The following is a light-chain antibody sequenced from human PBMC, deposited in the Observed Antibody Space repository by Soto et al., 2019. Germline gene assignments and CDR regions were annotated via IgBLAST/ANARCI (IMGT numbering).Light chain of an antibody. CDR1: SSDVGGYNY. J-gene: IGLJ1*01. CDR3: GSYTSSSAYV. Sequence: QSALTQPASVSGSPGQSITISCTGTSSDVGGYNYVSWYQQHPGKAPKLMIYDVSNRPSGVSSRFSGSKSGNTASLTISGLQAEDEADYYCGSYTSSSAYVFGTGTKLTVL. V-gene: IGLV2-14*01. CDR2: DVS.